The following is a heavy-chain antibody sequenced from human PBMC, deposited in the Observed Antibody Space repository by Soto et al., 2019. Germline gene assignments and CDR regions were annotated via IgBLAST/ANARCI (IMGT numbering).Heavy chain of an antibody. CDR2: ISGGGGST. CDR3: AKATQLVNLFGY. J-gene: IGHJ4*02. V-gene: IGHV3-23*01. Sequence: PGGSLRLSCAASGFTFNSYAMSWVRQAPGKGLEWVSAISGGGGSTYYADSVKGRFTISRDNSKNTLYLQMNSLRAEDTAVYYCAKATQLVNLFGYWGQRTLVTVCS. D-gene: IGHD6-13*01. CDR1: GFTFNSYA.